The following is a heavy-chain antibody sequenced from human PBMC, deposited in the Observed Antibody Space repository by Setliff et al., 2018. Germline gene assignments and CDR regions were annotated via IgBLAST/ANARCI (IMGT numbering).Heavy chain of an antibody. D-gene: IGHD3-3*01. CDR3: AGQGPIFGSGLIPVFDQ. J-gene: IGHJ4*02. V-gene: IGHV3-23*01. Sequence: LRLSCAASGLTFNSYAMSWVRQAPGKGLEWVSTVSVSGDNTYYTDSVKGRFTTSRDNSKNTLSLQMSSLRTADTAIYFCAGQGPIFGSGLIPVFDQWGQGTMVTVSS. CDR2: VSVSGDNT. CDR1: GLTFNSYA.